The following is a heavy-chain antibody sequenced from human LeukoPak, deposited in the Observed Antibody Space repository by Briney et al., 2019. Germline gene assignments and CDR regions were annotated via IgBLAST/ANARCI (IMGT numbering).Heavy chain of an antibody. CDR1: GFSFSTYA. V-gene: IGHV3-23*01. Sequence: GGSLRLSCAASGFSFSTYAMSWVRQTPGKGLGWVSGINSGGFTTYYADSVKGRFTISRDNAKNSLYLQMNSLRAEDTAVYYCARGIQLTLAAHAFDIWGPGTMVTVSS. J-gene: IGHJ3*02. D-gene: IGHD1-1*01. CDR2: INSGGFTT. CDR3: ARGIQLTLAAHAFDI.